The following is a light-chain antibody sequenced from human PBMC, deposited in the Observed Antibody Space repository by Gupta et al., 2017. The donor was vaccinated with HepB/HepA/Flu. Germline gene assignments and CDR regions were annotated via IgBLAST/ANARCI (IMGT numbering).Light chain of an antibody. J-gene: IGKJ1*01. CDR2: LGS. Sequence: DIVMTQSPLSLPVTPGEPASISCRARQSLLQSNGEKFWDWYLQKPGQSPQFLIYLGSKRDSGVPDRFSGSGSGTDFTLKISRVEAEDVGVYYCKQDLQIPRTFGRGTKVEIK. CDR1: QSLLQSNGEKF. V-gene: IGKV2-28*01. CDR3: KQDLQIPRT.